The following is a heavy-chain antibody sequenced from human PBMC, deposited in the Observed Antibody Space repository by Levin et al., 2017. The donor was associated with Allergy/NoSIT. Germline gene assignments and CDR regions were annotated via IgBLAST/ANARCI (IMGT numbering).Heavy chain of an antibody. D-gene: IGHD3-22*01. CDR1: GFTFGNFA. J-gene: IGHJ3*01. CDR3: ARLAGPAGVYDSSDSFDL. V-gene: IGHV3-23*01. Sequence: LSLTCAASGFTFGNFAMSWVRPAPGKGLEWVAGFRDTRYTNYADSVTGRFTISRDNYRNMFYLQMNSPRAEDTALYYCARLAGPAGVYDSSDSFDLWGQGTMVTVSS. CDR2: FRDTRYT.